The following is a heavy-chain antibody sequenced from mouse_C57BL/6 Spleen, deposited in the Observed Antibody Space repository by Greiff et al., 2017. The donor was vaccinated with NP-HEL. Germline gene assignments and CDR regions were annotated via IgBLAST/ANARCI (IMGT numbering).Heavy chain of an antibody. J-gene: IGHJ1*03. V-gene: IGHV1-69*01. CDR3: ARLHYGSSYYWYFDV. CDR1: GYTFTSYW. Sequence: QVQLQQPGAELVMPGASVKLSCKASGYTFTSYWMHWVKQRPGQGLEWIGEIDPSDSYTNYNQKFKGKSTLTVDKSSSTAYMQLSRLTSEDSAVYYGARLHYGSSYYWYFDVWGKGTTVTVSS. CDR2: IDPSDSYT. D-gene: IGHD1-1*01.